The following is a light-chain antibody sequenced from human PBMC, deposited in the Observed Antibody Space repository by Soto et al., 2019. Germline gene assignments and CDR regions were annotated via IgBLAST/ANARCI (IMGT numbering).Light chain of an antibody. V-gene: IGLV1-44*01. Sequence: QSALTQPPSASGTPGQRVTISCSGSSSNIGGNSVNWYQHLPGTAPKILMYSDDERPSGVPDRFSGSKSGTSASLAISGLQSEDEADYSCAAWDDNLNGPVFGGGTKLTVL. CDR3: AAWDDNLNGPV. CDR2: SDD. CDR1: SSNIGGNS. J-gene: IGLJ2*01.